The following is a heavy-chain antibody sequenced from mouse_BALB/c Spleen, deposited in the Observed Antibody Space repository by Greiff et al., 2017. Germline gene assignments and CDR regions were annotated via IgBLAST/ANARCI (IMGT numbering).Heavy chain of an antibody. CDR2: ISTYYGNT. CDR3: AREVNYDGYAMDY. J-gene: IGHJ4*01. V-gene: IGHV1-67*01. Sequence: QVQLQQSGPELVRPGVSVKISCKGSSYTFTDYAMHWVKQSHAKSLEWIGVISTYYGNTNYNQKFKGKATMTVDKSSSTAYMELARLTSEDSAVYYCAREVNYDGYAMDYWGQGTSVTVSS. CDR1: SYTFTDYA. D-gene: IGHD2-4*01.